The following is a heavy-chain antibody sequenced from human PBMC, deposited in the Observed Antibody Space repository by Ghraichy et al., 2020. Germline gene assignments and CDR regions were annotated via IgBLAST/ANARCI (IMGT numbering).Heavy chain of an antibody. D-gene: IGHD1-7*01. J-gene: IGHJ4*02. Sequence: SETLSLTCAVYGGSFSGYYWSWIRQPPGKGLEWIGEINHSGSTNYNPSLKSRVTISVDTSKNQFSLKLSSVTAADTAVYYCATSLTGTTTEGDYWGQGTLVTVSS. V-gene: IGHV4-34*01. CDR2: INHSGST. CDR3: ATSLTGTTTEGDY. CDR1: GGSFSGYY.